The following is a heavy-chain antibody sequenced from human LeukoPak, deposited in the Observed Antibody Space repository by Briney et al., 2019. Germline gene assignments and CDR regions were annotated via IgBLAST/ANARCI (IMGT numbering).Heavy chain of an antibody. J-gene: IGHJ2*01. V-gene: IGHV4-39*07. CDR2: IYSRGST. Sequence: SETLSLTCTVSGGSISSSSYYWGWIRQPPGKGLEWIGSIYSRGSTYYNPSLKSRVTMSVDTSKKQFSLKLSSVTAADTAVYYCARVSSSWYQDWYFDLWGRGTLVTVSS. CDR1: GGSISSSSYY. CDR3: ARVSSSWYQDWYFDL. D-gene: IGHD6-13*01.